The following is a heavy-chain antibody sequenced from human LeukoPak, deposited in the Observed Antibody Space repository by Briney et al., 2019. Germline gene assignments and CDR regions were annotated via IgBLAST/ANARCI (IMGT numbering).Heavy chain of an antibody. CDR1: GGTFSSYA. CDR2: IIPIFGTA. CDR3: ARGSGIAVAGTEDYYMDV. V-gene: IGHV1-69*05. J-gene: IGHJ6*03. D-gene: IGHD6-19*01. Sequence: SVKVSCKASGGTFSSYAISWVRQAPGQGLEWMGGIIPIFGTANYAQKFQGRVTIATDESTSTAYMELSSLRSEDTAVYYCARGSGIAVAGTEDYYMDVWGKGTTVTVSS.